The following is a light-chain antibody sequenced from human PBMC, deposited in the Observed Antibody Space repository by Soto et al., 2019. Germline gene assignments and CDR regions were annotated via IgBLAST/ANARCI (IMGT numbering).Light chain of an antibody. CDR1: QSVSSSY. Sequence: IEFVQSPSTLTLSPGERATLSCRASQSVSSSYLAWYQRKPGQAPRLLIYGASSRATGIPDRFSGSGSGTDFTLSISRLEPEDFAVYYCQQYGSSPVTFGQGTKVDIK. V-gene: IGKV3-20*01. J-gene: IGKJ1*01. CDR3: QQYGSSPVT. CDR2: GAS.